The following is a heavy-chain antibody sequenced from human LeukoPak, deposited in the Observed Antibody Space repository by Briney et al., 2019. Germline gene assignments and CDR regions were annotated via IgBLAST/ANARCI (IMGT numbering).Heavy chain of an antibody. J-gene: IGHJ5*02. CDR1: GFTFSSYS. V-gene: IGHV3-21*04. Sequence: GGSLRLSCAASGFTFSSYSMNWVRQAPGKGLEWVSSISSSSSYIYYADSVKGRFTISRDNAKNSLYLQMNSLRAEDTAVYYCAKGTHSSSWHWYDPWGQGTLVTVSS. CDR3: AKGTHSSSWHWYDP. D-gene: IGHD6-13*01. CDR2: ISSSSSYI.